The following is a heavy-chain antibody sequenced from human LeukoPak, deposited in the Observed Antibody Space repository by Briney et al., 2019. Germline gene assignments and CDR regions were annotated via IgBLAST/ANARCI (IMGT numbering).Heavy chain of an antibody. CDR3: AKGDFYDSTGSYFDL. CDR2: ISNSGGTT. Sequence: PGRSLRLSCAASGFNFSYYAMSWVRQAPRKGLEWVSGISNSGGTTYYADSVKGRCTISRDNSKNTLYLQMNSLGAEDTAVYYCAKGDFYDSTGSYFDLWGRGTLATVSS. D-gene: IGHD3-22*01. J-gene: IGHJ2*01. CDR1: GFNFSYYA. V-gene: IGHV3-23*01.